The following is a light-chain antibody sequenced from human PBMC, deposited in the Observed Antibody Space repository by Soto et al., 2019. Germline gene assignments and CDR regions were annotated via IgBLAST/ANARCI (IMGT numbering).Light chain of an antibody. CDR2: DVS. CDR3: NSYTTTTTLFV. CDR1: SSDVGRYDY. V-gene: IGLV2-8*01. J-gene: IGLJ1*01. Sequence: QSALTQPPSASGSPGQSVTISCTGTSSDVGRYDYVSWYQHHPGKAPKLIIYDVSQRPSGVPDRFSGSKSGNTASLTVSGLQAEDEADYYCNSYTTTTTLFVFGTGTKVTVL.